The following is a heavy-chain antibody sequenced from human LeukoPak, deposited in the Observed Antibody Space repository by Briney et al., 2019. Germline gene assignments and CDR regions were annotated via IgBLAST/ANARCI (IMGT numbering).Heavy chain of an antibody. CDR1: GGSISGGFYY. D-gene: IGHD3-3*01. CDR2: IYTNGST. CDR3: ARSHDFWSGSDNWFDP. Sequence: SETLSLTCTVSGGSISGGFYYWSWIRQPAGEGLEWIGRIYTNGSTNYSPFLKSRVTISIDTSKNQFSLKPSSVTAADTAVYYCARSHDFWSGSDNWFDPCGQGTLVTVSS. J-gene: IGHJ5*02. V-gene: IGHV4-61*02.